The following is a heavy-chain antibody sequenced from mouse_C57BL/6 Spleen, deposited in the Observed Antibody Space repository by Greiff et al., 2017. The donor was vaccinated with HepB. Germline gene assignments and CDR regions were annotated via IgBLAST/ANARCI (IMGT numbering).Heavy chain of an antibody. CDR2: ISYDGSN. CDR1: GYSITSGYY. V-gene: IGHV3-6*01. CDR3: ARALDGYYLAWFAY. D-gene: IGHD2-3*01. Sequence: EVKLQESGPGLVKPSQSLSLTCSVTGYSITSGYYWNWIRQFPGNKLEWMGYISYDGSNNYNPSLKNRISITRDTSKNQFFLKLKSVTTEDTATYYCARALDGYYLAWFAYWGQVTLVTVSA. J-gene: IGHJ3*01.